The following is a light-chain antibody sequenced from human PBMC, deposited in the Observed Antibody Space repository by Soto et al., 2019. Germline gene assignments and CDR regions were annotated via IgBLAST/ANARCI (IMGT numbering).Light chain of an antibody. V-gene: IGKV3-20*01. CDR2: GAS. Sequence: EIVLTQSPGTLPLSPGEIATLSCRAIQSVSNNYLSWYQQKPGQAPRLLIYGASNRATGIPDRFSGSGSGTDFTLTISRLEPEDFAVYYCQQYRXSGTCGQGTKV. CDR1: QSVSNNY. CDR3: QQYRXSGT. J-gene: IGKJ1*01.